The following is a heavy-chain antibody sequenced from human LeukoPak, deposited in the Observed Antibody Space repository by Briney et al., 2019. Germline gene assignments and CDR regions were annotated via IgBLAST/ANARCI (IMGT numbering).Heavy chain of an antibody. Sequence: SETLSLTCAVYGGSFSGYYWSWLRQPPGKGLEWIGEINHSGSTNYNPSLKSRVTISVDTSKNQFSLKLSSVTAADTAVYYCARGRPKYSSSWYYVAFDIWGQGTMVTVSS. CDR3: ARGRPKYSSSWYYVAFDI. V-gene: IGHV4-34*01. CDR1: GGSFSGYY. CDR2: INHSGST. D-gene: IGHD6-13*01. J-gene: IGHJ3*02.